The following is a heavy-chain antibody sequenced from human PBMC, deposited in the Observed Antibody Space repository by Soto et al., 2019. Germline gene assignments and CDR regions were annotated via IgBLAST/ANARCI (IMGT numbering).Heavy chain of an antibody. V-gene: IGHV4-59*01. CDR2: IYYSGST. CDR3: ARGAMTTESNTWFAP. CDR1: GGSISGYY. J-gene: IGHJ5*02. Sequence: PSETLSLTCTISGGSISGYYWSWIRQPPGKGLEYIGYIYYSGSTNYNPSLNSRVTISVDTSKKQFSLKLSSVTAADTAVYYCARGAMTTESNTWFAPWGQGTLVTVSS. D-gene: IGHD4-17*01.